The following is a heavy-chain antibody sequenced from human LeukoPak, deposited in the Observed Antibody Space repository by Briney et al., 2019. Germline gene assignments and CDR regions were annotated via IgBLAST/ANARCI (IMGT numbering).Heavy chain of an antibody. CDR2: LSISGSSV. CDR3: ARTVSYDY. Sequence: GGSLRLSCAASGFTFSDYEMNWVRQAPGKGLEWVSYLSISGSSVNYADSVKGRFTIFRDNAQNSLYLQMNSLRAEDTAVYYCARTVSYDYWGQGTLVTVSS. V-gene: IGHV3-48*03. J-gene: IGHJ4*02. D-gene: IGHD3-3*01. CDR1: GFTFSDYE.